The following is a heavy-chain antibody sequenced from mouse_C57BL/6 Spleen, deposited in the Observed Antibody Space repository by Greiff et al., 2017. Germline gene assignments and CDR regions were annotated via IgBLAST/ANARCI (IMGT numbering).Heavy chain of an antibody. V-gene: IGHV10-1*01. D-gene: IGHD2-4*01. Sequence: EVQLVESGGGLVQPKGSLKLSCAASGFSFNTYAMNWVRQAPGKGLEWVARIRSKSNNYATYYADSVKDRFTISRDDSESMLYLQMKNLKTEDTAMYYCVRSLYYDYGGFAYWSQGTLVTVSA. CDR3: VRSLYYDYGGFAY. CDR1: GFSFNTYA. CDR2: IRSKSNNYAT. J-gene: IGHJ3*01.